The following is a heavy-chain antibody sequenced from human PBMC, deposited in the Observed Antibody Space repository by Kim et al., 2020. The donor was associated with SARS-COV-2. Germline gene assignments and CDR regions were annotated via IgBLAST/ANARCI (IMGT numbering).Heavy chain of an antibody. D-gene: IGHD3-3*01. CDR3: AKVRAIFGVVDYFDY. V-gene: IGHV3-33*06. Sequence: ASVKGRFTISRDNSKNKLYLQMNSLRAEDTAVYYCAKVRAIFGVVDYFDYWGQGTLVTVSS. J-gene: IGHJ4*02.